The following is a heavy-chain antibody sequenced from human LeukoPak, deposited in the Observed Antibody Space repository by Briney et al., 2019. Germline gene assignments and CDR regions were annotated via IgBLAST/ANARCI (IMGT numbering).Heavy chain of an antibody. Sequence: GGSLRLSCAASGFTFTTYWMSWVRLAPGKGLEWVSSISSSGRYIYYADSVKGRFTISRDNAENSLSLQIISLRDEDTAVYSCARDPSEASHPYYFDFWGRGTLVTVSS. CDR2: ISSSGRYI. J-gene: IGHJ4*02. CDR1: GFTFTTYW. CDR3: ARDPSEASHPYYFDF. V-gene: IGHV3-21*01.